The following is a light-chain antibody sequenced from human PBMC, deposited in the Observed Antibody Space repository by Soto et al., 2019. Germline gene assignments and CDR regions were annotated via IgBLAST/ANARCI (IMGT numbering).Light chain of an antibody. Sequence: EIVMTQSPLSLPVTPGEPASISCRSSQSLLHSNGNTYLDWYLQKPGQSPQLLIYFVSTRASGVPDRFSGSGSGTDFTLEISRVEAEDVWVYYCMQAVATPLTFGGGTKVEIK. CDR3: MQAVATPLT. CDR2: FVS. V-gene: IGKV2-28*01. J-gene: IGKJ4*01. CDR1: QSLLHSNGNTY.